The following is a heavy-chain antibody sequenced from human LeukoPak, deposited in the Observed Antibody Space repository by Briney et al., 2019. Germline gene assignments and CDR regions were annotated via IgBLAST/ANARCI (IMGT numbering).Heavy chain of an antibody. Sequence: GGSLTLSCAASGFTFSSFAMSWVRQAPGKGLEWVSGFYGSGGSTYYADSVKGRFTISRDNSKNTLYLQMNSLRVEDTAVYFCAKVPIVGATIGYFDFWGQGTLVTVSS. CDR1: GFTFSSFA. D-gene: IGHD1-26*01. V-gene: IGHV3-23*01. CDR2: FYGSGGST. J-gene: IGHJ4*02. CDR3: AKVPIVGATIGYFDF.